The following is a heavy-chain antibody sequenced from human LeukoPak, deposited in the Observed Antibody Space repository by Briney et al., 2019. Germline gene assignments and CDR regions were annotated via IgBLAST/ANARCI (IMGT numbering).Heavy chain of an antibody. D-gene: IGHD5-12*01. CDR2: ISHDGRRK. CDR1: GFTFDTYS. Sequence: GGSLRLSCAASGFTFDTYSFHWVRQSPGKGLDWVALISHDGRRKYYADAVKGRFTISRDDSKNTLSLQMNSLRAEDSSTYYCARDPSFSRGFNFVLSSWGQGTLVTVSS. CDR3: ARDPSFSRGFNFVLSS. J-gene: IGHJ5*02. V-gene: IGHV3-30*04.